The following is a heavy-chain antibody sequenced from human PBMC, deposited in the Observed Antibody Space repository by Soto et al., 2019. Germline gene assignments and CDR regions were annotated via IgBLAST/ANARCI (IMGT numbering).Heavy chain of an antibody. Sequence: QVQLVESGGGVVQPGRSLRLSCAASGFTFSSYGMHWVRQAPGKGLEWVAVISYDGSNKYYADSVKGRFTISRDNSKNSLYLQMNSLRDEDTAVYYCAKVGDCSSTSCKYYYYYYMDVWGKGTTVTVSS. V-gene: IGHV3-30*18. CDR1: GFTFSSYG. D-gene: IGHD2-2*01. J-gene: IGHJ6*03. CDR3: AKVGDCSSTSCKYYYYYYMDV. CDR2: ISYDGSNK.